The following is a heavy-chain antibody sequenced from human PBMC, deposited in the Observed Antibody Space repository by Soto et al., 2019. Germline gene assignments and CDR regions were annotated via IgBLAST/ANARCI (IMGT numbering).Heavy chain of an antibody. CDR1: GFTFSSYE. Sequence: PGGSLRLSCAASGFTFSSYEMNWVRQAPGKGLEWVSYISSSGSTIYYADSVKGRFTISRDNAKNSLYLQMNSLRAEDTAVYYCASPYGDYDYYYYYGMDVWGQGTTVTVSS. CDR2: ISSSGSTI. CDR3: ASPYGDYDYYYYYGMDV. D-gene: IGHD4-17*01. V-gene: IGHV3-48*03. J-gene: IGHJ6*02.